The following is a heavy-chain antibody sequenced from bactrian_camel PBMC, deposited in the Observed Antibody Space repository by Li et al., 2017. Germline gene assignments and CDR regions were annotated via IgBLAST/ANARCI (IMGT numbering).Heavy chain of an antibody. V-gene: IGHV3S53*01. CDR1: GYTSKRRC. CDR2: IDSDGAI. D-gene: IGHD1*01. J-gene: IGHJ4*01. Sequence: HVQLVESGGGSVQVGGSLRLSCVASGYTSKRRCMGWFRQAPGKEREGVARIDSDGAINYANSVKGRFTVSQDNDKNTLYLQMASLKPEDTATYYCAANQAWACLSGPWFQQSAYNYWGQGTQVTVS. CDR3: AANQAWACLSGPWFQQSAYNY.